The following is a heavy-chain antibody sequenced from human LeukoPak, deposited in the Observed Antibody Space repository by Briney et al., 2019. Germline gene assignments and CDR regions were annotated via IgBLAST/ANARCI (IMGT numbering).Heavy chain of an antibody. D-gene: IGHD5-18*01. J-gene: IGHJ4*02. CDR1: GFTFSSYW. CDR2: IKQDGSDK. Sequence: GGSLRLSCAASGFTFSSYWMSWVRQAPGEGLEWVANIKQDGSDKYYVDSVKGRFNISRDNAKNSLYLQMNSLRAEDTAVYYCARGGYTYGVRPFWDQGTLVTVSS. V-gene: IGHV3-7*01. CDR3: ARGGYTYGVRPF.